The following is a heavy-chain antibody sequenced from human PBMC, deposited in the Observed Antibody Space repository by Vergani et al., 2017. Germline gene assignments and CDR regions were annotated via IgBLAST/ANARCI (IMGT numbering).Heavy chain of an antibody. D-gene: IGHD1-7*01. Sequence: EVHLVESGGAVVQPGGSLRLSCAASGFTFDDYAMYWVRQAPGKGLEWVSAISGSGGSTYYADSVKGRFTISRDNSKNTLYLQMNSLRAEDTAVYYCATAYLAYRTGTGKGFDYWGQGTLVTVSS. V-gene: IGHV3-23*04. J-gene: IGHJ4*02. CDR3: ATAYLAYRTGTGKGFDY. CDR1: GFTFDDYA. CDR2: ISGSGGST.